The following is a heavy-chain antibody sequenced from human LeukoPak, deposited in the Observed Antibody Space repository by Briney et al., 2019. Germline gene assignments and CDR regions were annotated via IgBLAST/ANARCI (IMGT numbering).Heavy chain of an antibody. CDR1: GGSISSSSYY. V-gene: IGHV4-39*07. CDR2: IYYSGST. CDR3: ARETSQKGAHYMDV. D-gene: IGHD3-16*01. Sequence: PSETLFLTCTVSGGSISSSSYYWGWIRQPPGKGLEWIGSIYYSGSTNYNPSLKSRVTISVDTSKNQFSLKLSSVTAADTAVYYCARETSQKGAHYMDVWGKGTTVTISS. J-gene: IGHJ6*03.